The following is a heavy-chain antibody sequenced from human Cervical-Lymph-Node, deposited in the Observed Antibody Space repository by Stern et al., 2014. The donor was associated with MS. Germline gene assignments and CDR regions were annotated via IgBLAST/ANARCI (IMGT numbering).Heavy chain of an antibody. CDR2: LNYSGCP. J-gene: IGHJ4*02. Sequence: QVQLQDSGPGLVKPSETLSLTCTVSGGSISSSNYYWGWIRQPPGKGLKWVGNLNYSGCPYYTPSLKRRVTISVATSKTESSLRMTSVTAADTAVYFCARLYGSAFDYWGQGSLVTVSS. CDR3: ARLYGSAFDY. D-gene: IGHD3-10*01. V-gene: IGHV4-39*01. CDR1: GGSISSSNYY.